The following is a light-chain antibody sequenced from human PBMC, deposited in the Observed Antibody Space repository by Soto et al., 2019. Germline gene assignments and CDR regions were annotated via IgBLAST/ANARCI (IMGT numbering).Light chain of an antibody. J-gene: IGKJ4*01. CDR2: GAS. CDR3: QQYNNWPLT. Sequence: EILMTQSPATLSLSPGERATFSGMASQSVSSYLAWYQQKPGQAHRLLIYGASTRATGIPARFSGSGSGTEFTLTISSLQSEDFAVYYCQQYNNWPLTFGGGTKV. CDR1: QSVSSY. V-gene: IGKV3-15*01.